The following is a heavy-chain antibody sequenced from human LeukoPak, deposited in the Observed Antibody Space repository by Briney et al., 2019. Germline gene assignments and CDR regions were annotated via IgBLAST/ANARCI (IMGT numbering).Heavy chain of an antibody. CDR1: GYTFTGYY. J-gene: IGHJ3*02. CDR2: INPNSGGT. CDR3: AHVIAVAGTTTDAFDI. V-gene: IGHV1-2*02. Sequence: ASVNVSCKASGYTFTGYYMHWVRQAPGQGLEWMGWINPNSGGTNYAQKFQGRVTMTRDTSISTAYMELSRLRSDDTAVYYCAHVIAVAGTTTDAFDIWGQGTMVTVSS. D-gene: IGHD6-19*01.